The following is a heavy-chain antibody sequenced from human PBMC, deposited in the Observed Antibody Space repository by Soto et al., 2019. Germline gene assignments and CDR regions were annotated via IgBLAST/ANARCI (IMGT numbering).Heavy chain of an antibody. D-gene: IGHD2-15*01. V-gene: IGHV3-15*01. J-gene: IGHJ4*01. Sequence: EMQLVESGGGLVEPGGSLRLSCAASGFAFSHVWMTWVRQAPGKGLEWVGRIKRKSDHGTTDYAAAVKGRFTISRDDSKNTLYLPMDSLKSEDTAVYYCATEGEMSGASDWADYFDHWGRGTLVTVSS. CDR3: ATEGEMSGASDWADYFDH. CDR1: GFAFSHVW. CDR2: IKRKSDHGTT.